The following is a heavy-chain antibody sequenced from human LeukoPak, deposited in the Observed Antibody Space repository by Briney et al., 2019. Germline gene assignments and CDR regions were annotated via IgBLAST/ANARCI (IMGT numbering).Heavy chain of an antibody. CDR3: ARGTVVTPFDY. CDR1: GGSISSYY. CDR2: IYYSGST. J-gene: IGHJ4*02. Sequence: SETLSLTCTVSGGSISSYYWSWIRQPAGKGLEWIGYIYYSGSTNYNPSLKSRVTISVDTSKNQFSLKLSSVTAADTAVYYCARGTVVTPFDYWGQGTLVTVSS. V-gene: IGHV4-59*01. D-gene: IGHD4-23*01.